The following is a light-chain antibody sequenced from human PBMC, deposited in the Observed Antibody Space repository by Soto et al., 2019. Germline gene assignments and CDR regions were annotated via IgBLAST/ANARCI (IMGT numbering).Light chain of an antibody. J-gene: IGKJ4*01. Sequence: DIQMTQSPSTLSASVGDRVTITCRASESISTWLAWYQQKPGRAPKLLIYDASNLESGVPSRFNASGSGTDFTLTISSLQPEDFATYYCQRLSHAFGGGTKVDIK. CDR3: QRLSHA. CDR2: DAS. V-gene: IGKV1-5*01. CDR1: ESISTW.